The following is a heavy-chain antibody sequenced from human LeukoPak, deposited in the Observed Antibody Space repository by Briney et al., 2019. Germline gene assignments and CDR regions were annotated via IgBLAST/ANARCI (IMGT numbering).Heavy chain of an antibody. Sequence: GGSLRLSCAASGFTFSSYSMSWVRQAPGKGLEWVSYISSSRNIIYDADPVKGRFTISRDDAKNSLSLQMNSLRAEDTAVYYCAREVDSYGSYYFDYWGQGTLVTVSS. CDR1: GFTFSSYS. CDR2: ISSSRNII. V-gene: IGHV3-48*01. D-gene: IGHD5-18*01. CDR3: AREVDSYGSYYFDY. J-gene: IGHJ4*02.